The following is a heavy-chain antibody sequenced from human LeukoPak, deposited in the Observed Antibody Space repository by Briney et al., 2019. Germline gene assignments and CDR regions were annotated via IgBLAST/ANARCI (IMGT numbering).Heavy chain of an antibody. CDR1: GFTFNIHV. CDR3: AKFSGSPFNYGMDV. J-gene: IGHJ6*02. CDR2: IGGSGAST. Sequence: GGSLRLSCAASGFTFNIHVMGWVRQAPGKGLEWVSTIGGSGASTDYADSVKGRFTISRDNFKNTLYLQMNSLRGGDTALYYCAKFSGSPFNYGMDVWGQGTTVTVSS. V-gene: IGHV3-23*01. D-gene: IGHD1-26*01.